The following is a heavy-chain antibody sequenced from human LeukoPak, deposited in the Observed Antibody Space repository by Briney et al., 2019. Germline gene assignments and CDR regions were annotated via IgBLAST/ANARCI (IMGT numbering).Heavy chain of an antibody. D-gene: IGHD1-26*01. CDR2: IYYSEST. CDR3: ARDSGSLGD. Sequence: PSETLSLTCTVSGASISSGTYYGNWIRQHPGKGLEWIGYIYYSESTYYNPSLKSRVTISLDTSKNQFSLKLSSVTAADTAVYYCARDSGSLGDWGQGTLVTVAS. V-gene: IGHV4-31*03. CDR1: GASISSGTYY. J-gene: IGHJ4*02.